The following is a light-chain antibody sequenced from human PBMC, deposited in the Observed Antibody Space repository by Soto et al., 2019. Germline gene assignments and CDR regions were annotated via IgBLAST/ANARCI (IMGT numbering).Light chain of an antibody. J-gene: IGKJ1*01. Sequence: AIQMTQSPSSLSASVGDRVTITCRASQAITNDLGWFQQKPGKAPKLLIYAASHLHSGVPSRFSGSGSDTDFTLTISSLQPEDFATYYCLQDYKYPRTFGQGTKVEL. CDR1: QAITND. V-gene: IGKV1-6*01. CDR3: LQDYKYPRT. CDR2: AAS.